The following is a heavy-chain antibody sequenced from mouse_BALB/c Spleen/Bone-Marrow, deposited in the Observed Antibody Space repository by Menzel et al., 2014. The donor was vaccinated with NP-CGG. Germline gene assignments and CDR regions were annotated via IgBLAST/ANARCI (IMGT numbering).Heavy chain of an antibody. D-gene: IGHD1-1*01. Sequence: EVKVEESGGGLVQPGGSLKLSCAASGFTFSSYXMSWVRXTPDXRXXLVXTIXSNGGSTYYPDXXXGXFTISRDNAKXTLXXQMSSLKSEDTAMYYCARDGSSYEGNYFDYWGQGTTLTVSS. J-gene: IGHJ2*01. V-gene: IGHV5-6-3*01. CDR3: ARDGSSYEGNYFDY. CDR1: GFTFSSYX. CDR2: IXSNGGST.